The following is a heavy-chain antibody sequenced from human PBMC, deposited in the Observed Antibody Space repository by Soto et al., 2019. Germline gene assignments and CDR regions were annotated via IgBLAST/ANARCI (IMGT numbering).Heavy chain of an antibody. D-gene: IGHD6-6*01. J-gene: IGHJ3*02. CDR1: GGSISIYY. Sequence: QVQLQESGPGLVKPSETLSLTCTVSGGSISIYYWSWIRQPPGKGLEWIGYIYYSGSTNFNPSLKRRVIISVHRSKHQFSLKLSSVTAADTAVYYCASTSKGRPSLNAFDIWGQGTMVTVSS. V-gene: IGHV4-59*01. CDR2: IYYSGST. CDR3: ASTSKGRPSLNAFDI.